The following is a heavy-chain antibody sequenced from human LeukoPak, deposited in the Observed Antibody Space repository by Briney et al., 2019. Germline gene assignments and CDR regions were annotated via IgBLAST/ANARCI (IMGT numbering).Heavy chain of an antibody. CDR3: ARVSSSWGNDAFDI. V-gene: IGHV1-8*03. J-gene: IGHJ3*02. CDR2: MNPNSGNT. D-gene: IGHD6-13*01. Sequence: ASVKVSCKASGYTFTSYDINWVRQATRQGLEWMGWMNPNSGNTGYAQKFQGRVTITRNTSISTAYMELSSLRSEDTAVYYCARVSSSWGNDAFDIWGQGTMVTVSS. CDR1: GYTFTSYD.